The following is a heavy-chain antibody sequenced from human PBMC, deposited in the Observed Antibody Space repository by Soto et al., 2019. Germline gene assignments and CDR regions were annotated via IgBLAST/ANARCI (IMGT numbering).Heavy chain of an antibody. D-gene: IGHD3-22*01. CDR3: ARVNYYDSSRYYSPLDY. J-gene: IGHJ4*02. Sequence: PGGSLRLSGAASGFTFSSYSIHWVRQAPCKGLEWVAVISYDGSNKYYADSVKGRFTISRDNSKKTLYLQMNSLRAEDTAVYYCARVNYYDSSRYYSPLDYWGQGTLVTVCS. V-gene: IGHV3-30-3*01. CDR1: GFTFSSYS. CDR2: ISYDGSNK.